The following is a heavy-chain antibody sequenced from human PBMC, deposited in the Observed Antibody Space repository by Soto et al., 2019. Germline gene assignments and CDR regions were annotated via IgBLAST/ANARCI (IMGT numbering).Heavy chain of an antibody. V-gene: IGHV1-3*01. CDR1: GYTFTSYA. J-gene: IGHJ4*02. Sequence: ASVKVSCKASGYTFTSYAMHWVRQAPGQRLEWMGWINAGNGNTKYSQKFQGRVTITRDTSASTAYMELSSLRSEDTAVYYCARGMHSSGWYKSDYWGQGTLVTVSS. D-gene: IGHD6-19*01. CDR2: INAGNGNT. CDR3: ARGMHSSGWYKSDY.